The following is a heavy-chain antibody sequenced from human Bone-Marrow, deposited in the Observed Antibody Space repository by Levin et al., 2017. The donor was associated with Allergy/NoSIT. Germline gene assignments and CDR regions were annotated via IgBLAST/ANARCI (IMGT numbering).Heavy chain of an antibody. CDR2: ISGGGGT. J-gene: IGHJ4*02. CDR1: GFTFGGNW. V-gene: IGHV3-74*01. Sequence: GGSLRLSCAVSGFTFGGNWMHWVRQAPGKGLVWVARISGGGGTSYADSVKGRFTISRDNAMNTLYLQMSSLRVDHTAMYYCVDYGVDSWGQGTLVTVSS. CDR3: VDYGVDS. D-gene: IGHD4-17*01.